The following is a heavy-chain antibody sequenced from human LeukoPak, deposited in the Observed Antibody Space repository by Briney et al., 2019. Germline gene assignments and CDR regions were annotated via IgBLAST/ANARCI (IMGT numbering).Heavy chain of an antibody. Sequence: GGALRLSRAACVFTFSIYGMTWVRQAPGKGGEGVWAISDSGGSTYYADYVKGRFTISRDNPQNTLYLQMNSLRAEDTAVYYCAKAMSSSWYRLSIRTHDAFDVWGQGTMVTVSS. D-gene: IGHD6-13*01. CDR3: AKAMSSSWYRLSIRTHDAFDV. CDR2: ISDSGGST. V-gene: IGHV3-23*01. CDR1: VFTFSIYG. J-gene: IGHJ3*01.